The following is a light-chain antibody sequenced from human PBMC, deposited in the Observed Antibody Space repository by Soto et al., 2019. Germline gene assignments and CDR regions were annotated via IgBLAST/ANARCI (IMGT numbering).Light chain of an antibody. CDR3: QQYNIWPYT. V-gene: IGKV3-15*01. Sequence: EIGMTQSPATLSASPGERATLSCRASQSVSSKLAWYQQKPGQPPRLLIFGASTRATGIPARFSGSGSGTEFTLTISSLQSEDFAVYSCQQYNIWPYTFGQGTKLEIK. J-gene: IGKJ2*01. CDR1: QSVSSK. CDR2: GAS.